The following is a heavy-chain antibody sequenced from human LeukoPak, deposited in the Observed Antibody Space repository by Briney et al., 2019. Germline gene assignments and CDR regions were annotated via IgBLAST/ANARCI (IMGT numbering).Heavy chain of an antibody. V-gene: IGHV1-69*05. Sequence: SVKVSCMASGGTFSSYAIRWVRQAPGQGLEGMGGIIPNFGTANYAQKFQGRVTITTDESTTTAYMELSSLGSEERAVYSCDREAYRSTSREYYVDDWGQGTMVTVSS. J-gene: IGHJ4*02. CDR3: DREAYRSTSREYYVDD. CDR1: GGTFSSYA. D-gene: IGHD2-2*01. CDR2: IIPNFGTA.